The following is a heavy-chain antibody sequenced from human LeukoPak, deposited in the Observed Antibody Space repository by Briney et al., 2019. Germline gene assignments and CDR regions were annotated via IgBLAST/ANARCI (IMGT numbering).Heavy chain of an antibody. V-gene: IGHV3-48*03. CDR2: ISSSGTTI. CDR3: AGDNPYCGGDCYSRPDY. Sequence: GGSLRLSCAASGFTFSSYEMNWVRQAPGKGLEWVSYISSSGTTIYYADSVKGRFTISRDNAKNSLYLQMNSLRAEDTAVYYCAGDNPYCGGDCYSRPDYWGQGTLVTVSS. J-gene: IGHJ4*02. CDR1: GFTFSSYE. D-gene: IGHD2-21*02.